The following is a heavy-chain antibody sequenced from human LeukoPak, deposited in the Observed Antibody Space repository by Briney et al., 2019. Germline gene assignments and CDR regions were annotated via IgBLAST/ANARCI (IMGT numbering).Heavy chain of an antibody. J-gene: IGHJ4*02. V-gene: IGHV4-39*01. CDR3: ARHMYSGAWYYFDY. CDR2: IYYSGSS. Sequence: PSETLSLTCTVSGGSISSSTYFWVWIRQPPGKGLDWIGSIYYSGSSYYNPSLKSRVTISVDTSKSQFSLKLSSVTAADTAVYYCARHMYSGAWYYFDYWGQGALVTVSS. CDR1: GGSISSSTYF. D-gene: IGHD6-19*01.